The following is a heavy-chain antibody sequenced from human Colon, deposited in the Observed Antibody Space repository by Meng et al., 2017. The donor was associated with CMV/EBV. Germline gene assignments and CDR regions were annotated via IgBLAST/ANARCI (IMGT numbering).Heavy chain of an antibody. V-gene: IGHV3-30*02. CDR3: ARRGHCSTPNCSSNWYFDR. D-gene: IGHD2-2*01. Sequence: FSNYGMRWVRQAPGRGLEWVAFIRFDGDAKNYADSVKGRFTISRDNSKNLMYLQMNSLTLEDTAVYYCARRGHCSTPNCSSNWYFDRWGRGTLVTVSS. CDR1: FSNYG. J-gene: IGHJ2*01. CDR2: IRFDGDAK.